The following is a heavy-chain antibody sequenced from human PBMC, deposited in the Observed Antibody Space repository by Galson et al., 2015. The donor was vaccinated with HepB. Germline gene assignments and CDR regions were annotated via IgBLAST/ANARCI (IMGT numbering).Heavy chain of an antibody. V-gene: IGHV1-58*02. J-gene: IGHJ5*02. CDR1: GFTFTSSA. D-gene: IGHD3-22*01. Sequence: QSGAEVKKPGESLKISCKASGFTFTSSAMQWVRQARGQRLEWIGWIVVGSGNRIYAQKFQERVTITRDMSTSTAYMELSSQRSEDTAVYYCAAGSYFDSSGYWYWFDPWGQGTQVTVSS. CDR2: IVVGSGNR. CDR3: AAGSYFDSSGYWYWFDP.